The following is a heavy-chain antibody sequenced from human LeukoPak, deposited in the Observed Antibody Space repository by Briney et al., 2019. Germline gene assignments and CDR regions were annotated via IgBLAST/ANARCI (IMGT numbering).Heavy chain of an antibody. Sequence: SETLSLTCTVSGGSISSYYWSWIPQPPGKGLEWIGYIYYSGSTNYNPSLKSRVTISVDTSKNQFSLKLSSVTAADTAVYYCARGPMRGIAVAGSFDYWGQGTLVTVSS. CDR3: ARGPMRGIAVAGSFDY. CDR1: GGSISSYY. J-gene: IGHJ4*02. V-gene: IGHV4-59*01. CDR2: IYYSGST. D-gene: IGHD6-19*01.